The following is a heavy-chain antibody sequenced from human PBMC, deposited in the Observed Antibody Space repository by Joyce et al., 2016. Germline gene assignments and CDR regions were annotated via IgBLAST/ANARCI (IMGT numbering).Heavy chain of an antibody. V-gene: IGHV3-48*02. CDR2: ISTSSRTI. Sequence: EVQLVESGGGLVQPGGSLRLSCAASGFTFSSYNMNWVRQGPRKGLEWISYISTSSRTIYYADSVKGRFTISRDNAKNSLYLQMNSLRDGDTAVYYCARYAQGSSGVVGDSWGQGTLVTVSS. J-gene: IGHJ4*02. D-gene: IGHD3-10*01. CDR3: ARYAQGSSGVVGDS. CDR1: GFTFSSYN.